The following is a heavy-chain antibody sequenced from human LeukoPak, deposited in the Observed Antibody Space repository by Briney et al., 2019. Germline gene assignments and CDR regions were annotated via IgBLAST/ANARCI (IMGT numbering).Heavy chain of an antibody. CDR2: IKYDGSET. CDR3: ARDSTLSNY. V-gene: IGHV3-7*04. J-gene: IGHJ4*02. CDR1: GLTFSSYW. Sequence: GGSLRLSCAASGLTFSSYWMTWVRQAPGKGLEWVATIKYDGSETYYVDSVRGRFSISRDNSKNSLYLQMNSLRAEDTAVYYCARDSTLSNYWGQGTLVTVSS. D-gene: IGHD3-16*01.